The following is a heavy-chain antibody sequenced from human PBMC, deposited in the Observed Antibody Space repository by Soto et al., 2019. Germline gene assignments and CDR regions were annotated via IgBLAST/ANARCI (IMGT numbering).Heavy chain of an antibody. J-gene: IGHJ6*02. Sequence: QVQLQESGPGLVKPSETLSLTCTVSGGSVSSGSYYWTWIRQPPGKGLEWIGYIYDSGSTSYNPSRKSRGTTAVDTSKNQFSLRLSSVTAADTAVYYCARDYTSGSDWYHYGMDVWGQGTTVTVSS. CDR3: ARDYTSGSDWYHYGMDV. D-gene: IGHD3-10*01. V-gene: IGHV4-61*01. CDR1: GGSVSSGSYY. CDR2: IYDSGST.